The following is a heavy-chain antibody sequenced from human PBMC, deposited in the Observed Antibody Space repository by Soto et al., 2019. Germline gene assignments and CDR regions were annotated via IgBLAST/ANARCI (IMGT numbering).Heavy chain of an antibody. CDR2: MSAYNGNS. Sequence: QVQLVQSGAEVKKPGASVKVSCKASGYSFTSYGISWVRQAPGQGLEWMGWMSAYNGNSNYAQKLQGRVTLTTDTSTSTAYMELRSLRSDNTAVYYCARRPCEPQGYYYGMYVWSQGTTVTVSS. J-gene: IGHJ6*02. CDR3: ARRPCEPQGYYYGMYV. V-gene: IGHV1-18*01. CDR1: GYSFTSYG.